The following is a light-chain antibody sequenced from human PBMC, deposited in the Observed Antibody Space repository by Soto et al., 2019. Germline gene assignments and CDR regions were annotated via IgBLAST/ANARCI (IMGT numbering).Light chain of an antibody. V-gene: IGKV1-27*01. Sequence: DIQMTQSPSSVSASLGDRVTITCRASQGIGVYLAWFQQKPGNVPKLLIYAASTLQSGVPSRFSGSGSGTDFTLTISSLQPEDVATCYCQQYISARLTFGGGTKVEIK. J-gene: IGKJ4*01. CDR2: AAS. CDR3: QQYISARLT. CDR1: QGIGVY.